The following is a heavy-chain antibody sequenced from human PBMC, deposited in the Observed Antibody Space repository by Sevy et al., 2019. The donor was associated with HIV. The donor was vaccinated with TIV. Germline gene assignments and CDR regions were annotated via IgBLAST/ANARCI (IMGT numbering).Heavy chain of an antibody. D-gene: IGHD2-2*02. V-gene: IGHV3-21*01. CDR3: ARAAYYCSTTSCYIDY. Sequence: GGSLRLSCAASGFTFSTYTMNWVRQAPGKGLEWVSSISSSSSYIYYADSVKGRFNISRDNAKNSLYLQMNSLRVEDTAVYYCARAAYYCSTTSCYIDYWGQGTLCTVSS. J-gene: IGHJ4*02. CDR1: GFTFSTYT. CDR2: ISSSSSYI.